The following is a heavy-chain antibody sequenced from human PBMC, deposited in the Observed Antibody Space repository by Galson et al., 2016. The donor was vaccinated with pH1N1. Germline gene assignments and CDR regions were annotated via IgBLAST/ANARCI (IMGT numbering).Heavy chain of an antibody. CDR1: GFTFSSNW. CDR3: VRAIGSYCSY. J-gene: IGHJ4*02. V-gene: IGHV3-7*03. D-gene: IGHD1-26*01. Sequence: SLRLSCAASGFTFSSNWMHWVRQAPGKGLEWVANIKTDGSEKYYVDSVKGRFTISRDNAKNSLYLQMDSLRAEATAVYYCVRAIGSYCSYWGQGTLVTVSS. CDR2: IKTDGSEK.